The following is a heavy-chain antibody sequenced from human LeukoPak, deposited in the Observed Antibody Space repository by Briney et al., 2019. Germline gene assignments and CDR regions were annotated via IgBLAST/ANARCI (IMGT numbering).Heavy chain of an antibody. CDR2: IKQDGSEK. Sequence: GGSLRLSCAASGFSFSSYWKSWVRQAPGKGLEWVANIKQDGSEKYYVDSVKGRFTISRDNAKNSLYLQMNSLRAEDTAVYYCARNHYYDGSGSFFDLWGRGTLVTVSS. J-gene: IGHJ2*01. CDR3: ARNHYYDGSGSFFDL. D-gene: IGHD3-22*01. V-gene: IGHV3-7*01. CDR1: GFSFSSYW.